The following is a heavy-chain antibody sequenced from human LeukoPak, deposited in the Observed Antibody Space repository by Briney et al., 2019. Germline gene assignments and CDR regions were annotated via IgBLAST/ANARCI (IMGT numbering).Heavy chain of an antibody. CDR1: GFSFSSYA. CDR3: VLSYYYDTSGYYYFDD. Sequence: PGGSLRLSCAASGFSFSSYAMSWVRQAPGKGLEWVSVISGSGGSTNYAASVKGRFTMSRDNSKNTLYLQMDSLRAEDTAVYYCVLSYYYDTSGYYYFDDWGQGTLVTVSS. D-gene: IGHD3-22*01. V-gene: IGHV3-23*01. CDR2: ISGSGGST. J-gene: IGHJ4*02.